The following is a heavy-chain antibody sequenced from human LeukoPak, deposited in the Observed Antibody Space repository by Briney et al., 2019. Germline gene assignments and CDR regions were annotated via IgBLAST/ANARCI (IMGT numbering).Heavy chain of an antibody. D-gene: IGHD3-9*01. J-gene: IGHJ4*02. V-gene: IGHV3-23*01. CDR2: IGGGDT. Sequence: GGSLRLSCTTSGIPFNIFAMSWVRQAPGKGLEWVSTIGGGDTYYSDSVEGRFTISRDDSKNTVYLQMNSLRAEDTAVYYCAKDWIPYNRNFDRFDFWGQGTLVTVSS. CDR1: GIPFNIFA. CDR3: AKDWIPYNRNFDRFDF.